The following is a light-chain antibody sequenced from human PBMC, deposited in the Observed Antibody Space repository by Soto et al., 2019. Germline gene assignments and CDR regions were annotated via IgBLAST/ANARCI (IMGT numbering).Light chain of an antibody. CDR3: QSNDSSLSGYV. CDR1: SSNIGAGYD. CDR2: GAT. J-gene: IGLJ1*01. Sequence: QSVLTQPPSVSGAPGQRVTISCTGSSSNIGAGYDVHWYQQHPGTAPRLLIYGATHRPSGVPERFSGSRSGSSASLTITGLQAEDEGDYYCQSNDSSLSGYVFGTGTKLTVL. V-gene: IGLV1-40*01.